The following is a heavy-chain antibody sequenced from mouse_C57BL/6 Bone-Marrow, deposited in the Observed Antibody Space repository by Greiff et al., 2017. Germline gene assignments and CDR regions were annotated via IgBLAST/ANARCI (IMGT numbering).Heavy chain of an antibody. D-gene: IGHD1-1*01. CDR1: GFSLTSYG. J-gene: IGHJ3*01. Sequence: VKLMESGPGLVQPSQSLSITCTVSGFSLTSYGVHWVRQSPGKGLEWLGVIWRGGSTDYNAAFMSRLSITKDNSKSQVFFKMNSLQADDTAIYYCAKGPYYYGSSRAYWGQGTLVTVSA. V-gene: IGHV2-5*01. CDR3: AKGPYYYGSSRAY. CDR2: IWRGGST.